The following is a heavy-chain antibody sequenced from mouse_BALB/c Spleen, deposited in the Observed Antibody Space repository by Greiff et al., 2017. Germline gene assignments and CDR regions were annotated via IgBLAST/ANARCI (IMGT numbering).Heavy chain of an antibody. CDR2: ISSGSSTI. Sequence: EVMLVESGGGLVQPGGSRKLSCAASGFTFSSFGMHWVRQAPEKGLEWVAYISSGSSTIYYADTVKGRFTISRDNPKNTLFLQMTSLRSEDTAMYYCARGDYYGSSDYWGQGTTLTVSS. D-gene: IGHD1-1*01. J-gene: IGHJ2*01. CDR1: GFTFSSFG. CDR3: ARGDYYGSSDY. V-gene: IGHV5-17*02.